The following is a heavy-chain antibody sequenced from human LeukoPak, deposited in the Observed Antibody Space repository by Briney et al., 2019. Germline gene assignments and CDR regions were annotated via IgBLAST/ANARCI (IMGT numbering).Heavy chain of an antibody. CDR2: ISAYNGNT. CDR1: GYTFTSYG. Sequence: GASVKVSCEASGYTFTSYGISWVRQAPGQGLEWMGWISAYNGNTNYAQKLQGRVTMTTDTSTSTAYMELRSLRSDDTAVYYCARDGPPYYDFWSGYSSGYWGQGTLVTVSS. D-gene: IGHD3-3*01. V-gene: IGHV1-18*01. CDR3: ARDGPPYYDFWSGYSSGY. J-gene: IGHJ4*02.